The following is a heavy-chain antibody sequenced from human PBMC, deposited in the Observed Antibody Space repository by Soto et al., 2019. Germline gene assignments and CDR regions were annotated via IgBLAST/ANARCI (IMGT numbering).Heavy chain of an antibody. CDR2: ISSSSNYI. CDR3: ARNSAGNYGIDY. D-gene: IGHD3-10*01. CDR1: GFTFSSYS. Sequence: EVQLVESGGGLVKPGGSLRLSCAASGFTFSSYSMNWVRQAPGKGLEWVSSISSSSNYIYYVDSVKGRFTISRENAKNSLYLQTNSLRGEDTAVYYCARNSAGNYGIDYWGQGTLVTVSS. J-gene: IGHJ4*02. V-gene: IGHV3-21*01.